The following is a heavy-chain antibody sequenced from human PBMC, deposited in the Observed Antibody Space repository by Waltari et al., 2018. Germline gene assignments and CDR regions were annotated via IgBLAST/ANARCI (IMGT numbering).Heavy chain of an antibody. J-gene: IGHJ3*02. V-gene: IGHV5-10-1*03. Sequence: EVQLVQSGAEVKQPGESLRLSCKGSGYSFTSYWISWVLQMPGKGLEWMGRIDPSDSYTNYSPSFQGHVTISADKSISTAYLQWSSLKASDTAMYYCARTYSSPGDAFDIWGQGTMVTVSS. CDR3: ARTYSSPGDAFDI. CDR1: GYSFTSYW. D-gene: IGHD6-13*01. CDR2: IDPSDSYT.